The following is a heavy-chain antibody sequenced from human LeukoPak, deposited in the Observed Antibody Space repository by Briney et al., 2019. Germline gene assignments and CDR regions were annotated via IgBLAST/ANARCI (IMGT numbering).Heavy chain of an antibody. D-gene: IGHD6-13*01. CDR3: ASLIAAASDDY. Sequence: SETLSLTCAVYGGSFSGYYWSWIRQPPGKGLEWIGEINHSGGTNYNPSLKSRVTISVDTSKNQFSLKLSSVTAADTAVYYCASLIAAASDDYWGQGILVTVSS. J-gene: IGHJ4*02. V-gene: IGHV4-34*01. CDR1: GGSFSGYY. CDR2: INHSGGT.